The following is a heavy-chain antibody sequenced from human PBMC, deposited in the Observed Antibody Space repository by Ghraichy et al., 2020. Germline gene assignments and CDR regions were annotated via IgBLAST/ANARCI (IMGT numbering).Heavy chain of an antibody. J-gene: IGHJ4*02. V-gene: IGHV3-30-3*01. D-gene: IGHD3-22*01. CDR2: ISYDGGYN. CDR3: ARGTYYYDTSGYGGLDY. Sequence: GESLNISCAASRFTFSSYAMHWVRQAPGKGLQWVAVISYDGGYNYYANSVKGRFTISRDNSKNTLYLQMNSLRPEDTAVYYCARGTYYYDTSGYGGLDYWGQGTQVTVSS. CDR1: RFTFSSYA.